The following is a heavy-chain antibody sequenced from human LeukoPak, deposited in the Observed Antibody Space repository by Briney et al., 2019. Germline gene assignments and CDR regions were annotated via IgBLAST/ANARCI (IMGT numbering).Heavy chain of an antibody. CDR3: ARDELWASSGWRYFDY. CDR1: GYTFTSYY. D-gene: IGHD6-19*01. CDR2: INPSGGST. V-gene: IGHV1-46*01. Sequence: ASVEVSCKASGYTFTSYYMHWVRQAPGQGLEWMGIINPSGGSTSYAQKFQGRVTMTRDTSTSTVYMELSSLRSEDTAVYYCARDELWASSGWRYFDYWGQGTLVTVSS. J-gene: IGHJ4*02.